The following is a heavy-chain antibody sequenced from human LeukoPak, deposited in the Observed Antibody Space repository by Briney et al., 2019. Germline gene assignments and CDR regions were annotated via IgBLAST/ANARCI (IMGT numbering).Heavy chain of an antibody. Sequence: SETLSLTCAVYGGSFSGYYWSWIRQPPGKGLEWIGEINHSGSANYNPSLKSRVTISVDTSKNQFSLKLSSVTAADTAVYYCARGMRRYGGNAYYFDYWGQGTLVTVSS. J-gene: IGHJ4*02. CDR1: GGSFSGYY. CDR3: ARGMRRYGGNAYYFDY. CDR2: INHSGSA. V-gene: IGHV4-34*01. D-gene: IGHD4-23*01.